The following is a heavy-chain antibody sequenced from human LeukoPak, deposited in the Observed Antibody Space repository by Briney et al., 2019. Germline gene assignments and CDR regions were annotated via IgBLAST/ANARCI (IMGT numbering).Heavy chain of an antibody. J-gene: IGHJ4*02. D-gene: IGHD6-19*01. CDR1: GFTFSSYA. CDR3: AKVGAVAGLFDY. CDR2: ISGSGGST. Sequence: GGSLRLPCAASGFTFSSYAMSWVRQAPGKGLEWVSAISGSGGSTYYADSVKGRFTISRDNSKNTLYLQMNSLRAEDTAVYYCAKVGAVAGLFDYWGQGTLVTVSS. V-gene: IGHV3-23*01.